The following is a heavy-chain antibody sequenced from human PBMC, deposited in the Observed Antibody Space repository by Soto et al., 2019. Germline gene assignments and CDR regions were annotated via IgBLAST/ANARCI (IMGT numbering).Heavy chain of an antibody. Sequence: QVHLVQSGVEVKTPGASLKVSCKPPGYTFSTNDISWVRQAPGQGLEWMGWISTYSGDTKYAQKFQGRVTMTTDTSTTTAYLELRSLRSDDTAVYYCARHHGPTTSENGFDPWGQGTLVTVSS. CDR3: ARHHGPTTSENGFDP. CDR1: GYTFSTND. D-gene: IGHD5-12*01. V-gene: IGHV1-18*01. J-gene: IGHJ5*02. CDR2: ISTYSGDT.